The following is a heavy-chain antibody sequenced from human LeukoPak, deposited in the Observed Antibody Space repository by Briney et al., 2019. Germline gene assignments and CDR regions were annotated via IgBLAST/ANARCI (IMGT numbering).Heavy chain of an antibody. V-gene: IGHV3-74*01. CDR1: GYTFSTYW. CDR2: INSDGSST. Sequence: GGSLTVSCEASGYTFSTYWMHWVRQAPGKGLVWVSRINSDGSSTSYADSVKGRFTIPRDHAKNTVYLQMNSLRADDTAVYYCASLKEMEGYDILTGYYYYYYGIDVWGQGTTVTVSS. D-gene: IGHD3-9*01. J-gene: IGHJ6*02. CDR3: ASLKEMEGYDILTGYYYYYYGIDV.